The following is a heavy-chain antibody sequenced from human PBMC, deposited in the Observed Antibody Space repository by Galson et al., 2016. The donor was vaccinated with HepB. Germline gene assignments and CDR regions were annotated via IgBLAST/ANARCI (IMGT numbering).Heavy chain of an antibody. Sequence: SLRLSCAASGFTFSTYAMTWVRQAPGKGLEWVSIISNTGGRTYYADSVEGRFTISRDNSKNTLHLQMNSLRAEDTAVYYCAKADAYCGGDCYPSFDYWGQGTLVTVSS. J-gene: IGHJ4*02. CDR2: ISNTGGRT. V-gene: IGHV3-23*01. CDR1: GFTFSTYA. CDR3: AKADAYCGGDCYPSFDY. D-gene: IGHD2-21*02.